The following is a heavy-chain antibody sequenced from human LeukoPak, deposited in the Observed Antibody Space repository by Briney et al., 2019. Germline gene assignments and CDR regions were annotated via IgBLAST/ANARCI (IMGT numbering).Heavy chain of an antibody. D-gene: IGHD3-10*01. CDR2: ISSSSSYK. CDR3: ARDNYYGSGSYGSYYGMDV. V-gene: IGHV3-21*01. J-gene: IGHJ6*02. Sequence: GGSLRLSCAASGFTFSSYSMNWVRQAPGKGLEWVSSISSSSSYKYYADSVKGRFTISRDNAKNSLYLQMNSLRAEDTAVYYCARDNYYGSGSYGSYYGMDVWGQGTTVTVSS. CDR1: GFTFSSYS.